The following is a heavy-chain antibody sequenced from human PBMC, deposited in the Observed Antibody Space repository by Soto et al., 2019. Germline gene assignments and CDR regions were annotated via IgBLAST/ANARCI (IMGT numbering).Heavy chain of an antibody. CDR1: GGSISSGGYY. J-gene: IGHJ4*02. CDR3: ATTAGVGSSWTFN. D-gene: IGHD6-13*01. Sequence: SETLSLTCTVSGGSISSGGYYWSWIRQHPGKGLEWIGYIYYSGSTYYNPSLKSRVTISVDTSKNQFSLKLSSVTAADTAVYYCATTAGVGSSWTFNWGQGTLVTVSS. CDR2: IYYSGST. V-gene: IGHV4-31*03.